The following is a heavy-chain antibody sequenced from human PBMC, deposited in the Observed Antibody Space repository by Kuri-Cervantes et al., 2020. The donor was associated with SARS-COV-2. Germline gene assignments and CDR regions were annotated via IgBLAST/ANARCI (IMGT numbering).Heavy chain of an antibody. D-gene: IGHD3-22*01. Sequence: PLKISCPVSGGSFSGSYSWSWVRQPPGKGLESIGYIYHSGRTYYNPSLKSRVTISGDKSKNQFYLRLTSVTSADTAVYYCARSTPFRRLVVISQGGAFDIWGQGTMVTDSS. V-gene: IGHV4-30-2*01. CDR3: ARSTPFRRLVVISQGGAFDI. CDR1: GGSFSGSYS. J-gene: IGHJ3*02. CDR2: IYHSGRT.